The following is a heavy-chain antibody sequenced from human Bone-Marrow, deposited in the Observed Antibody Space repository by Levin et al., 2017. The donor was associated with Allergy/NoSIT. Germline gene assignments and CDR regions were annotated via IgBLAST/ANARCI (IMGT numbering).Heavy chain of an antibody. D-gene: IGHD5-18*01. CDR3: AGSLRGNSYM. CDR2: INPYNGGT. V-gene: IGHV1-2*02. CDR1: GYTFTDYF. Sequence: PGGSLRLSCKTSGYTFTDYFIHWVRQAPGQGLEWMGWINPYNGGTNYLQRFQDRVTMTSDTSISTAYMELSRLTSDDTAVYFCAGSLRGNSYMWGQGTTIIVSS. J-gene: IGHJ6*02.